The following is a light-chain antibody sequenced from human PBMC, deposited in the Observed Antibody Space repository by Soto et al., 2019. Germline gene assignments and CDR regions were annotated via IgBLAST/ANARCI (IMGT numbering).Light chain of an antibody. J-gene: IGLJ2*01. Sequence: QSVLTQPASVSGSPGQSITISCTGTSSDVGSYNLVSWYQQHPGKAPKLMIYEGSKRPSGVSNRFSGSKSGNTASLTISGLQAEDEADYYCCSYAGSSTRDVVFGGGTKLPS. CDR2: EGS. CDR3: CSYAGSSTRDVV. CDR1: SSDVGSYNL. V-gene: IGLV2-23*01.